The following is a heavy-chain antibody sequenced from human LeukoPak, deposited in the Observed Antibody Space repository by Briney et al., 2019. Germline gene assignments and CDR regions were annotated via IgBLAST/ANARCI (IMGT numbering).Heavy chain of an antibody. J-gene: IGHJ4*02. V-gene: IGHV3-23*01. CDR1: GFTFSTYA. Sequence: GGSLRLSCAASGFTFSTYAMSWVRQIPGKGLEWVSAISGSDDGTYYADSVKGRFTISRDNSRNTLYLRMNTLRAEDTAVYFCAKSPVSSCRGSFCYPFDYWGQGNLVTVSS. CDR2: ISGSDDGT. CDR3: AKSPVSSCRGSFCYPFDY. D-gene: IGHD2-15*01.